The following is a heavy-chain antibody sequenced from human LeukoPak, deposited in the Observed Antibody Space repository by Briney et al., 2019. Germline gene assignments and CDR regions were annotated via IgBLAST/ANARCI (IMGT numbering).Heavy chain of an antibody. Sequence: ASVTVSCKASGYTFTSYYMHWVRQAPGQGLEWMGIINPSGGSTSYAQKFQGRVTMTRDTSTSTVYMELSSLRSEDTAVYYCASSARGSSGWYDGDYWGQGTLVTVSS. CDR2: INPSGGST. D-gene: IGHD6-19*01. J-gene: IGHJ4*02. V-gene: IGHV1-46*01. CDR3: ASSARGSSGWYDGDY. CDR1: GYTFTSYY.